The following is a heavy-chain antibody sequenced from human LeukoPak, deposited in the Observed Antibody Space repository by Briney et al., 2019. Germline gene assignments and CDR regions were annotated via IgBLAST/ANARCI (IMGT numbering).Heavy chain of an antibody. V-gene: IGHV4-39*07. CDR2: IYYSGST. Sequence: SETLSLTCTVSGGSISSSSYYWGWIRQPPGKGLEWIGSIYYSGSTYYNPSLKSRVTISVDTSKNQLSLKLSSVTAADTAVYYCAREQQWLDDYWGQGTLVTVSS. CDR3: AREQQWLDDY. CDR1: GGSISSSSYY. J-gene: IGHJ4*02. D-gene: IGHD6-19*01.